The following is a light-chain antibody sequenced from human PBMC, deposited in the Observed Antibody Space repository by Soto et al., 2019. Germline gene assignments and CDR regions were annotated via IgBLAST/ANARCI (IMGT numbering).Light chain of an antibody. CDR2: GAS. Sequence: EIMLTQSPGTLSLSPGERATLSCRASQSVSSSYLAWYQQKPGQAPRLLIYGASSRATGIPDRFSGSGSGTDFTLTISRLEPEDFAVYYCQQYGSSPPVTFGQGTKMDNK. CDR3: QQYGSSPPVT. J-gene: IGKJ1*01. V-gene: IGKV3-20*01. CDR1: QSVSSSY.